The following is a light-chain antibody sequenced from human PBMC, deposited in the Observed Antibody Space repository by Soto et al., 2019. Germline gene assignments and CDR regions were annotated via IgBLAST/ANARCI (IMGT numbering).Light chain of an antibody. J-gene: IGKJ4*01. CDR2: GAS. V-gene: IGKV3-15*01. CDR3: QQYNKWPPVT. Sequence: EIVMTQSPATLSVSPGERATLSCRASQSVSSNLAWYQQKPGQAPRLLIYGASTRATGIPARFSGSGSGTEVTLTISSLQSEDFAVYYCQQYNKWPPVTFGGGTKVEIK. CDR1: QSVSSN.